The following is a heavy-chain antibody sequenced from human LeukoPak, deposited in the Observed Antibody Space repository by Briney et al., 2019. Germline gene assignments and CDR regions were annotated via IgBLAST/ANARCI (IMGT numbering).Heavy chain of an antibody. Sequence: SETLSLTCTVSGGSISSYYWSWIRQPPGKGLEWIGYIYYSGSTNYNPSLKSRVTISVDTSKNQFSLKLSSVTAADTAVYYCARSFSGVGGYDYRWFDPWGQGTLATVSS. D-gene: IGHD5-12*01. CDR2: IYYSGST. V-gene: IGHV4-59*08. CDR3: ARSFSGVGGYDYRWFDP. J-gene: IGHJ5*02. CDR1: GGSISSYY.